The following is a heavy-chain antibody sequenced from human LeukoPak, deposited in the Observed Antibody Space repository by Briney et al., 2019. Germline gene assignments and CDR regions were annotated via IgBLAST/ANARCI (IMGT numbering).Heavy chain of an antibody. D-gene: IGHD3-3*01. Sequence: ASVKVSCKASGGTFSSYAISWVRQAPGQGLEWMGGIIPIFGTANYAQKFQGRVTITTDESTSTAYMELSSLRSEDTAVYYCASGKAIFGVTKGNWFDPWGQGTLVTVSS. CDR3: ASGKAIFGVTKGNWFDP. CDR1: GGTFSSYA. CDR2: IIPIFGTA. J-gene: IGHJ5*02. V-gene: IGHV1-69*05.